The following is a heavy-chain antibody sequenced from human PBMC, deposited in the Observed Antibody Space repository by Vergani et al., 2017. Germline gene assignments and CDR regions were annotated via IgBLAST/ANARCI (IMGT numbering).Heavy chain of an antibody. J-gene: IGHJ4*02. CDR3: ARAPHCSSTSCYFDY. CDR2: IYTSGST. CDR1: GGSISSGSYY. V-gene: IGHV4-61*02. D-gene: IGHD2-2*01. Sequence: QVQLQESGPGLVKPSQTLSLTCTVSGGSISSGSYYWSWIRQPAGKGLEWIGRIYTSGSTNYNPSLKSRVTMSVDTSKNQFSLKLSSVTAADTAVYYCARAPHCSSTSCYFDYWGQGTLVTVSS.